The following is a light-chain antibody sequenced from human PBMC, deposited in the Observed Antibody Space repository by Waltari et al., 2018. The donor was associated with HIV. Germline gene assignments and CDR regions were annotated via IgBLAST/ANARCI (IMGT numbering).Light chain of an antibody. V-gene: IGLV2-14*01. J-gene: IGLJ2*01. CDR3: SSYTSSTTFV. Sequence: QSALTQPASVSGSPGPSITIPCTGTSSAIGAYTYLPWYQPHPGSAPKLIIFGVSRRPSGVSSRFSGSQSGNTASLTISGLQAEDEADYFCSSYTSSTTFVFGGGTKVTVL. CDR2: GVS. CDR1: SSAIGAYTY.